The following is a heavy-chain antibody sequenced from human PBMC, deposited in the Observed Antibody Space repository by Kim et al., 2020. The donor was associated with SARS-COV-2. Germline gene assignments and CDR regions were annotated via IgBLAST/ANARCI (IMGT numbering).Heavy chain of an antibody. CDR3: ARGMATTQSYWFDP. Sequence: SETLSLTCTVSGGSISSYYWSWIRQPPGKGLEWIGYIYYSGSTNYNPSLNSRVTISVDTSKNQFSLKLSSVTAADTAVYYCARGMATTQSYWFDPGAREPWSPSPQ. J-gene: IGHJ5*02. D-gene: IGHD5-12*01. CDR1: GGSISSYY. CDR2: IYYSGST. V-gene: IGHV4-59*01.